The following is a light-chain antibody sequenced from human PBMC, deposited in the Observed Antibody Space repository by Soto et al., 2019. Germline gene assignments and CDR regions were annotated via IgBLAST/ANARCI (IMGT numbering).Light chain of an antibody. CDR3: QEYYSAPFT. J-gene: IGKJ3*01. V-gene: IGKV1-27*01. CDR1: QGITNY. CDR2: HAA. Sequence: DIQMTQSPSSLSASVGDRVTITCRASQGITNYLAWFQQNPGKAPNLLIYHAATLQSGVPSRFSGSGSGTDFTLTISSLQPEDVATYYCQEYYSAPFTFGPGTKVDLK.